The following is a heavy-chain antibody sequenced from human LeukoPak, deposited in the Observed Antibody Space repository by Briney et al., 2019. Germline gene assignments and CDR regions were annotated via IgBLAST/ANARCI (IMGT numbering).Heavy chain of an antibody. D-gene: IGHD1-7*01. J-gene: IGHJ6*03. Sequence: SETLSLTCTVSGGSISSYYWSWIRQPPGKGLEWIGYIYTSESTNYNPSLNYNPSLKSRVTISIDTSKNQFSLKLSSVTAADTAVYYCARDFRDWDYIYYYYYMDVWGKGTTVTVSS. V-gene: IGHV4-59*01. CDR1: GGSISSYY. CDR3: ARDFRDWDYIYYYYYMDV. CDR2: IYTSESTNYNPSL.